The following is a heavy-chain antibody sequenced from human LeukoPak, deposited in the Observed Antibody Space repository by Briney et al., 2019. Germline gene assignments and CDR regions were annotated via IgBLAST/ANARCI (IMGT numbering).Heavy chain of an antibody. CDR1: GYTFTSYG. CDR2: IIPIFGTA. V-gene: IGHV1-69*13. J-gene: IGHJ4*02. CDR3: AREPYSYGYSNFFDY. D-gene: IGHD5-18*01. Sequence: SVKVSCKASGYTFTSYGISWVRQAPGQGLEWMGGIIPIFGTANYAQKFQGRVTITADESTSTAYMELSSLRSEDTAVYYCAREPYSYGYSNFFDYWGQGTLVTVSS.